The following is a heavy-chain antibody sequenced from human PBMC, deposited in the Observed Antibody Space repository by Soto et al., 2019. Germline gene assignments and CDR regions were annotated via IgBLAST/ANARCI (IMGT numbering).Heavy chain of an antibody. CDR1: GYTFTSYD. J-gene: IGHJ6*03. CDR2: MNPNSGNT. V-gene: IGHV1-8*01. D-gene: IGHD2-15*01. CDR3: ARGYCSGGSCYSFFNYYYYMDV. Sequence: ASVNVSCKASGYTFTSYDINWVRQATGQGLEWMGWMNPNSGNTGYAQKFQGRVTMTRNTSISTAYMELSSLRSEDTAVYYCARGYCSGGSCYSFFNYYYYMDVWGKGTTVTVSS.